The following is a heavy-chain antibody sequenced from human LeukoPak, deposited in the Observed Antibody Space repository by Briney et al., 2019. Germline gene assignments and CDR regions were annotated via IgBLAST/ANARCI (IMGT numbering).Heavy chain of an antibody. CDR3: AKDIHDFWSGYYGY. CDR2: ISGSGDNT. V-gene: IGHV3-23*01. J-gene: IGHJ4*02. Sequence: GGSLRLSCAASGFTFSNYAMTWVRQAPGKGLEWVSTISGSGDNTYFADSVNGRFTISRGNSKSTLYLQMNSLRAEDTAVYYCAKDIHDFWSGYYGYWGQGTLVTVSS. D-gene: IGHD3-3*01. CDR1: GFTFSNYA.